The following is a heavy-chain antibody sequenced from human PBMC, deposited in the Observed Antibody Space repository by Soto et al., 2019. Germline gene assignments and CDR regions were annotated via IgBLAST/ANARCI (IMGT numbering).Heavy chain of an antibody. CDR2: ISVSVGST. D-gene: IGHD4-4*01. Sequence: PGGSLRLSRAASGFTFSSYAMSWVRQAPGKGLEWVSVISVSVGSTYYADSVKGRFTISRDNSKNTLYLQMNSLRAEDTAVYYCAKEATVARRYFDYWGQGTLVTVPS. V-gene: IGHV3-23*01. CDR1: GFTFSSYA. J-gene: IGHJ4*02. CDR3: AKEATVARRYFDY.